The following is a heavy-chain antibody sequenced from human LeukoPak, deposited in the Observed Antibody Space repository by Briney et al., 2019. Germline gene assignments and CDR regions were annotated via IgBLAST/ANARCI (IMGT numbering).Heavy chain of an antibody. CDR3: ARDASYYYDSSGYYPDAFDI. CDR1: GGSISSGGYS. CDR2: IYHSGST. J-gene: IGHJ3*02. Sequence: SETLSLTCAVSGGSISSGGYSWSWIRQPPGKGLEWIGYIYHSGSTYYNPSLKSRVTISVDRSKNQFSLKLSSVTAADTAVYYCARDASYYYDSSGYYPDAFDIWGQGTMVTVSS. D-gene: IGHD3-22*01. V-gene: IGHV4-30-2*01.